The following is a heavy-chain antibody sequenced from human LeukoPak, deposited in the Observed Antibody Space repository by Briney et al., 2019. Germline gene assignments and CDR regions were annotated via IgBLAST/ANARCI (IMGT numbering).Heavy chain of an antibody. V-gene: IGHV4-4*02. CDR2: IYHSGST. D-gene: IGHD5-18*01. J-gene: IGHJ4*02. CDR3: ARGLRIQLWLSLDY. Sequence: SRTLSLTCAVSGGSISSSNWWSWVRQPPGKGLEWIGEIYHSGSTNYNPSLKSRVTISVDKSKNQFSLKLSSVTAADTAVYYCARGLRIQLWLSLDYWGQGTLVTVSS. CDR1: GGSISSSNW.